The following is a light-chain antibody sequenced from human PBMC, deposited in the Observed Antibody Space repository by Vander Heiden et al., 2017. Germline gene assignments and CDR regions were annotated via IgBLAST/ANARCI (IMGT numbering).Light chain of an antibody. V-gene: IGLV3-1*01. Sequence: SYELTQPPSVSVSQGQTASITCSGEKLGDKYACWYQQKPGQSPVLVIYQDSKRPSGIPERFSGSNSGNTATLTISGTQAMDEADYYCQAWDSSRVFGGGTKLTVL. CDR3: QAWDSSRV. J-gene: IGLJ3*02. CDR1: KLGDKY. CDR2: QDS.